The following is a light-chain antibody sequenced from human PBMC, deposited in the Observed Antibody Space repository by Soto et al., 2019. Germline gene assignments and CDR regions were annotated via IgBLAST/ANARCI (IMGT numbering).Light chain of an antibody. CDR3: TSYTSSSTYV. Sequence: QSVLTQPASVSGSPGQSIDISCTGTSRDVGGYNYVSWYQQHPDKAPKLIIYDVGDRPSGVFDRFSGSKSGNTASLTISGLQAEDEAHYYCTSYTSSSTYVFGTGTKVTVL. CDR2: DVG. CDR1: SRDVGGYNY. J-gene: IGLJ1*01. V-gene: IGLV2-14*01.